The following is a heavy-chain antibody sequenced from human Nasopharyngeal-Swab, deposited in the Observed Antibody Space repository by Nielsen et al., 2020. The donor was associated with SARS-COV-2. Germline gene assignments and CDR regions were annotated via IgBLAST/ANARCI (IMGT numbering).Heavy chain of an antibody. Sequence: ASVKVSCKASGYTFTDYYMHWVRQAPGQGLEWMGRINPNSGDTNYAQKFQGRVTMTRDTSISTAYMELSRLRSDDTAVYYCARVYSRSFEYWGQGTQVTGSS. CDR1: GYTFTDYY. J-gene: IGHJ4*02. D-gene: IGHD6-6*01. CDR2: INPNSGDT. CDR3: ARVYSRSFEY. V-gene: IGHV1-2*06.